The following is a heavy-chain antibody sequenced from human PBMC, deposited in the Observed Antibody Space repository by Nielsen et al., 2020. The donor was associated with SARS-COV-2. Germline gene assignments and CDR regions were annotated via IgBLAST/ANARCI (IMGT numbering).Heavy chain of an antibody. J-gene: IGHJ4*02. CDR3: ARGLGPSDY. V-gene: IGHV4-34*01. Sequence: SQTLSLTCAVYGGSFSGCYWSWIRQPPGKGLEWIGEINHSGSTNYNPSLKSRVTISVDTSKNQFSLKLSSVTAADTAVYYCARGLGPSDYWGQGTLVTVSS. CDR1: GGSFSGCY. CDR2: INHSGST. D-gene: IGHD7-27*01.